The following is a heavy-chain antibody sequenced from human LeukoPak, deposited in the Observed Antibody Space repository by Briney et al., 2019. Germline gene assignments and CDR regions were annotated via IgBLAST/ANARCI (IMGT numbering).Heavy chain of an antibody. CDR3: ARDHYGSGSYYYYGMDV. V-gene: IGHV1-2*02. J-gene: IGHJ6*02. CDR1: GYTFTDYY. D-gene: IGHD3-10*01. Sequence: ASVKVSCKASGYTFTDYYMHWVRQAPGQGLEWMGWINPNSGGTNYAQKFQGRVTMTRDTSISTAYMELSRLRSDDTAVYYCARDHYGSGSYYYYGMDVWGQGTTVTVSS. CDR2: INPNSGGT.